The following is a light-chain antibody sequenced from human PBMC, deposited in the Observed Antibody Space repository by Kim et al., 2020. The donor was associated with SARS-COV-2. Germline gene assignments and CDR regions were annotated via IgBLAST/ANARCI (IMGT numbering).Light chain of an antibody. V-gene: IGKV1-39*01. CDR1: QSISSY. CDR2: AAS. CDR3: QQSYSTPRT. J-gene: IGKJ1*01. Sequence: DIQMTQSPSSLSASVGDRVTITCRASQSISSYLNWYQQKPGKAPKLLIYAASSLQSGVPSRFSGSGSGTDFTLTISSLQPXDFAIYYCQQSYSTPRTFGQGTKVDIK.